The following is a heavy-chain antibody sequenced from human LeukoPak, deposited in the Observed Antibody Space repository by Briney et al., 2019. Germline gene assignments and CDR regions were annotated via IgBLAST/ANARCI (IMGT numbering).Heavy chain of an antibody. V-gene: IGHV3-74*01. CDR2: INYDGSST. J-gene: IGHJ4*02. CDR3: ARGPYGDYQNY. Sequence: GGSLRLSCAASGFTFSNYWMHWVCQAPGKGLVWVSRINYDGSSTAYADSVKGRFTISRDNAKNTLYLQMNSLRAEDTAVYYCARGPYGDYQNYWGQGTVVTVSS. CDR1: GFTFSNYW. D-gene: IGHD4-17*01.